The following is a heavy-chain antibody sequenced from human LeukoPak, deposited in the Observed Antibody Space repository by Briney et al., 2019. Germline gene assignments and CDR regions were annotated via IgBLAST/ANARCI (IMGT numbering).Heavy chain of an antibody. Sequence: GGSLRLSCAASGFTFSSYGMHWVRQAPGKGLEWVAVISYDGSNKYYADSVKGRFTISRDNSKNTLYLQMNSLRAEDTAVYYCARGTGHYYDSSGYYLGLYYFDYWGQGTLVTVSS. V-gene: IGHV3-30*03. CDR3: ARGTGHYYDSSGYYLGLYYFDY. CDR1: GFTFSSYG. CDR2: ISYDGSNK. J-gene: IGHJ4*02. D-gene: IGHD3-22*01.